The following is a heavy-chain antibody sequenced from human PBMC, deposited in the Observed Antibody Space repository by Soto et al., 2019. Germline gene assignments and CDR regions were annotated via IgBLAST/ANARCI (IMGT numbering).Heavy chain of an antibody. Sequence: ASVKVSCNASGYTFTSYGISWVRQAPGQGLEWMGWISAYNGNTNYAQKLQGRVTMTTDTSTSTAYMELRSLRSDDTAVYYCARDRAFLEYSSSSPIRNWFDPWGQGTLVTVSS. CDR1: GYTFTSYG. CDR2: ISAYNGNT. CDR3: ARDRAFLEYSSSSPIRNWFDP. J-gene: IGHJ5*02. D-gene: IGHD6-6*01. V-gene: IGHV1-18*04.